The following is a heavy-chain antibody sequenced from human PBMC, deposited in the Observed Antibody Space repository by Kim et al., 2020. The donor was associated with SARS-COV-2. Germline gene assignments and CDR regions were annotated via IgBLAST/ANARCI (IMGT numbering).Heavy chain of an antibody. V-gene: IGHV3-33*01. CDR1: GFTFSSYG. CDR2: IWYDGSNK. D-gene: IGHD4-4*01. Sequence: GGSLRLSCAASGFTFSSYGMHWVRQAPGKGLEWVAVIWYDGSNKYYADSVKGRFTISRDNSKNTLYLQMNSLRAEDTAVYYCAREGQSNYVYYFDYWGQGTLVTVSS. CDR3: AREGQSNYVYYFDY. J-gene: IGHJ4*02.